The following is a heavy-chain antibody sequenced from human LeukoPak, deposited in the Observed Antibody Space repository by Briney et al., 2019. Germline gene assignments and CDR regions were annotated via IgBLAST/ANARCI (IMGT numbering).Heavy chain of an antibody. D-gene: IGHD6-13*01. J-gene: IGHJ4*02. Sequence: SVKVSCKASGGTFSSYAISWVRQAPGQGLEWMGGIIPIFGTANYAQKFQGRVTITADESTSTAYMELSSLRSEDTAVYYCARGGTLRAAAGDDYWGQGTLVTVSS. CDR2: IIPIFGTA. CDR1: GGTFSSYA. V-gene: IGHV1-69*01. CDR3: ARGGTLRAAAGDDY.